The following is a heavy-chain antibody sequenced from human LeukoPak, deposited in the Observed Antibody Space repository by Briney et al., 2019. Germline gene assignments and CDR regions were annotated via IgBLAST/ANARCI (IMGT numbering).Heavy chain of an antibody. CDR3: ARAPVAGSSWYTYYFDY. J-gene: IGHJ4*02. V-gene: IGHV4-4*07. CDR1: GGSISSYY. Sequence: SETLSLTCTVSGGSISSYYWSWIRQPAGKGLEWIGRIYTSGSTNYNPPLKSRVTMSVDTSKNQFSLKLSSVTAADTAVYYCARAPVAGSSWYTYYFDYWGQGTLVTVSS. D-gene: IGHD6-13*01. CDR2: IYTSGST.